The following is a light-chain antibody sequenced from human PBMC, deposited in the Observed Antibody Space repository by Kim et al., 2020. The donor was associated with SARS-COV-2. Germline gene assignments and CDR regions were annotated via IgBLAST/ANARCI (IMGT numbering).Light chain of an antibody. CDR2: GKN. CDR1: RLRSYY. CDR3: NSRDSSGNHLV. Sequence: SSELTQDPAVSVALGQTVRITCQGDRLRSYYASWYQQKPGQAPVLVIYGKNNRPSGIPDRFSGSSSGNTASLTITGAQADDEADYYCNSRDSSGNHLVFG. J-gene: IGLJ2*01. V-gene: IGLV3-19*01.